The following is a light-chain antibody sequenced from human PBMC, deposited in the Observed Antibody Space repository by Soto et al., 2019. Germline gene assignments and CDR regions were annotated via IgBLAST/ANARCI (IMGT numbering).Light chain of an antibody. CDR2: TAS. CDR3: QQYSRAPIT. J-gene: IGKJ5*01. CDR1: QSVSRNY. Sequence: LTQYPRKLALSTWEGTNSSCRASQSVSRNYLAWYQQKPGQAPRLLIYTASRRATGIPDRFSGSGSGTDFTLTISRLEPEDSAAYYCQQYSRAPITFGQGTRLEIK. V-gene: IGKV3-20*01.